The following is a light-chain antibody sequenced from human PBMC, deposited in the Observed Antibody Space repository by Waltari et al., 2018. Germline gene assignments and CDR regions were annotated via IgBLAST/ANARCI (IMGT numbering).Light chain of an antibody. J-gene: IGKJ4*01. Sequence: DIQMTKSPSSLSASVGDRVTITCRAGQSISSNLNWYQQKPGKAPKLLIYAASSLQSGVPAKFSGSRSGTDFTLTISSLQPEEFATYYCQQSYSTLRTFGGGTKVEIK. CDR1: QSISSN. V-gene: IGKV1-39*01. CDR2: AAS. CDR3: QQSYSTLRT.